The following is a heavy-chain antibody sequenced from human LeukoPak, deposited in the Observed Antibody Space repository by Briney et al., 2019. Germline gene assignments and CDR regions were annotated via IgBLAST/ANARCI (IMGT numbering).Heavy chain of an antibody. J-gene: IGHJ4*02. D-gene: IGHD6-19*01. Sequence: SETLSLTCTVSGGSITITNYYWGWIRQPPGKGLECIGNIHYSGSTYYNPSLKSRVTISVDTSKNQFSLKLSSVSAADTAVYYCARHSTGWSFDYWGQATLVTVSS. CDR1: GGSITITNYY. V-gene: IGHV4-39*01. CDR2: IHYSGST. CDR3: ARHSTGWSFDY.